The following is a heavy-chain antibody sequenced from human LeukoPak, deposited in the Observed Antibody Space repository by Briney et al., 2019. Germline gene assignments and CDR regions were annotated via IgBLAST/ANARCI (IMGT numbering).Heavy chain of an antibody. CDR2: INPSGGTT. CDR3: ARGPPGRVYDSSKRGLFDP. Sequence: GASVKVSCEASGYTFSSYYMHWVRQAPGQGLEWMGIINPSGGTTSYAQKFQGRLTMTRDTSTSTVFMELSSLRSEDTAVYYCARGPPGRVYDSSKRGLFDPWGQGTLVTVSS. V-gene: IGHV1-46*01. CDR1: GYTFSSYY. J-gene: IGHJ5*02. D-gene: IGHD3-22*01.